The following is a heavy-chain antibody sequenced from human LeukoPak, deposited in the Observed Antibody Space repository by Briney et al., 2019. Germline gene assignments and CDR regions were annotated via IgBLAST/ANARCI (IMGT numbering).Heavy chain of an antibody. V-gene: IGHV3-21*01. CDR3: AKDLEPAAISDAFDI. CDR2: ISSSSSYI. CDR1: GFTFSSYS. D-gene: IGHD2-2*01. J-gene: IGHJ3*02. Sequence: GGSLRLSCAASGFTFSSYSMNWVRQAPGKGLEWVSSISSSSSYIYYADSVKGRFTISRDNAKNSLYLQMNSLRAEDTAVYYCAKDLEPAAISDAFDIWGQGTMVTVSS.